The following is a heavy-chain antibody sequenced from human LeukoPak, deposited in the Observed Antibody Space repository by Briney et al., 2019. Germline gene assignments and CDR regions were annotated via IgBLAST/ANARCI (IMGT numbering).Heavy chain of an antibody. D-gene: IGHD6-19*01. V-gene: IGHV3-23*01. Sequence: GGSLRLSCAASGITFSDSAMYWVRQAPWKGLECVSAITDSYNTYYGDSVKGRFTISRDNSKKTLYLQMNSLRVDDTALYYCVKGACSSGCSGNHWGQGTRVIVSS. CDR1: GITFSDSA. CDR2: ITDSYNT. CDR3: VKGACSSGCSGNH. J-gene: IGHJ5*02.